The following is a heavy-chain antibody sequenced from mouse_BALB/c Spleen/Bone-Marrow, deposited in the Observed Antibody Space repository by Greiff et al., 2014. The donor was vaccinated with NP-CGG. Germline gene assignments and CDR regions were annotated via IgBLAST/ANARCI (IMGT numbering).Heavy chain of an antibody. J-gene: IGHJ2*01. V-gene: IGHV1S56*01. D-gene: IGHD2-1*01. CDR3: AREGHGNYGFDY. CDR1: GYTFTSYY. Sequence: QVQLKESGPELVKPGASVRISCRASGYTFTSYYIHWVKQRPGQGLEWIGWIYPGNVNTKYNEHFKGKATLTADKASSTAYMQLSSLTSEDSAVYFCAREGHGNYGFDYWGQGTTLTVSS. CDR2: IYPGNVNT.